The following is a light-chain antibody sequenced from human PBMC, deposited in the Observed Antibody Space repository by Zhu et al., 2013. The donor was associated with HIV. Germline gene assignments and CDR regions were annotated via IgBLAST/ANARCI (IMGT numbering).Light chain of an antibody. V-gene: IGLV2-14*02. J-gene: IGLJ2*01. CDR3: SSYTSSSTV. CDR1: SSDVGIYDL. Sequence: QSALTQPASVSGSPGQSITISCTGTSSDVGIYDLVSWYQHHPGKAPKLMIYEVSNRPSGVSNRFSGSKSGNTASLTISGLQAEDEADYYCSSYTSSSTVFGGGTKLTVL. CDR2: EVS.